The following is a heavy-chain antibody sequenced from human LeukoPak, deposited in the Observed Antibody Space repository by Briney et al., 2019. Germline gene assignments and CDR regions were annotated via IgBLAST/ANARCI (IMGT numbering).Heavy chain of an antibody. CDR1: GFTFSSYS. Sequence: GGSLRLSCAASGFTFSSYSMNWVRQAPGKGLEWVSYISSSSSTIYYADSVKGRFTISRDNAKNSLYLQMNSLRAEDTAVYYCARDSPSYDSSGYYFLPFDYWGQGTLVTASS. V-gene: IGHV3-48*01. CDR2: ISSSSSTI. CDR3: ARDSPSYDSSGYYFLPFDY. J-gene: IGHJ4*02. D-gene: IGHD3-22*01.